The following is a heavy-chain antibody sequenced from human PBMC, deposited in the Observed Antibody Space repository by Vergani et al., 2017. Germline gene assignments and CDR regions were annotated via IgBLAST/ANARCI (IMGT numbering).Heavy chain of an antibody. CDR2: IYYSGRT. Sequence: QLQLQESGPGLVKPSATLALTCSVSGASIRSSNYYWGWIRQPPGKGLEWIASIYYSGRTYYNPSLKSRVTISVDTSKNQFSLKLSSVTAADTAVYFCARHSXVEWLVKLGWFDPWGQGILVTVSS. D-gene: IGHD6-19*01. CDR1: GASIRSSNYY. J-gene: IGHJ5*02. CDR3: ARHSXVEWLVKLGWFDP. V-gene: IGHV4-39*01.